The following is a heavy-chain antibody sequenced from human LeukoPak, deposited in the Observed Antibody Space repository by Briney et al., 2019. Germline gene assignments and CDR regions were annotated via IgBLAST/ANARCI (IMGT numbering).Heavy chain of an antibody. CDR1: GFTFSSYS. CDR3: ARYHRRAQVAGYGSGSYYKGRDS. D-gene: IGHD3-10*01. CDR2: ISSSSSYI. V-gene: IGHV3-21*01. Sequence: GGSLRLSCAASGFTFSSYSMNWVRQAPGKGLEWVSSISSSSSYIYYADSVKGRFTISRDNAKNSLYLQMNSLRAEDTAAYYCARYHRRAQVAGYGSGSYYKGRDSWGQGTLVTVSS. J-gene: IGHJ5*02.